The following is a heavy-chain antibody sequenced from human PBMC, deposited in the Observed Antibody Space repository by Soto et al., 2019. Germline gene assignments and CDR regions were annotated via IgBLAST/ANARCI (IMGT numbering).Heavy chain of an antibody. CDR3: GASVAASGLYWLDP. J-gene: IGHJ5*02. D-gene: IGHD6-13*01. CDR2: IFANGHT. Sequence: SETLSLTCIVSGGSISEKDWNWVRQAPGKGLEWIGLIFANGHTDYNPSLRSRVTMSVDASNNQSSLKLTAMTAADTAVYYCGASVAASGLYWLDPWGRGTQVTVSS. V-gene: IGHV4-4*07. CDR1: GGSISEKD.